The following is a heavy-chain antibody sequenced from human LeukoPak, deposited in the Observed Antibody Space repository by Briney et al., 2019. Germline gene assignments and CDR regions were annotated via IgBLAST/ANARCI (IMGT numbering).Heavy chain of an antibody. Sequence: ASVKVSCKASGYTFTSYYMHWVRQAPGQGLECMGIINPSGGSTSYAQKFQGRVTMTRDMSTSTVYMELSSLRSEDTAVYYCARSPPYCSSTSCYVSGAFDIWGQGTMVTVSS. CDR2: INPSGGST. D-gene: IGHD2-2*01. J-gene: IGHJ3*02. V-gene: IGHV1-46*01. CDR3: ARSPPYCSSTSCYVSGAFDI. CDR1: GYTFTSYY.